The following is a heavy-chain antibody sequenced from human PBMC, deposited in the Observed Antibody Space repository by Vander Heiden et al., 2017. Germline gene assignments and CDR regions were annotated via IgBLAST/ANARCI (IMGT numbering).Heavy chain of an antibody. V-gene: IGHV1-18*01. Sequence: QVQLVQSGAEVKKPGASVKVSCKASGYTFTSYGISGVRQAPGQGLEWMGWISAYNGNTNYAQKLQGRVTMTTDTSTSTAYMELRSLRSDDTAVYYCARLELERRPHTLGEKRWFDPWGQGTLVTVSS. J-gene: IGHJ5*02. D-gene: IGHD1-1*01. CDR2: ISAYNGNT. CDR1: GYTFTSYG. CDR3: ARLELERRPHTLGEKRWFDP.